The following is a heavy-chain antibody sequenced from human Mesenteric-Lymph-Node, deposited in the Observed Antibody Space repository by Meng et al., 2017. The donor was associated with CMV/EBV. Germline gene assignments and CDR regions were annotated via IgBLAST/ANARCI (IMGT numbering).Heavy chain of an antibody. Sequence: SGFSFINYAMHWVRQAPGKGLEWVAFISYDGSDKYYADSVKGRFTISRDNSKNTLYLQMNSLRPEDTAVYYCTLPPHSSSWYYFDYWGQGTLVTVSS. CDR2: ISYDGSDK. D-gene: IGHD6-13*01. V-gene: IGHV3-30-3*01. J-gene: IGHJ4*02. CDR1: GFSFINYA. CDR3: TLPPHSSSWYYFDY.